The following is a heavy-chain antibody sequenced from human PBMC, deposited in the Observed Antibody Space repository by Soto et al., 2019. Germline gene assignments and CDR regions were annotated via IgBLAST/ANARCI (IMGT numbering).Heavy chain of an antibody. CDR2: IHYTGST. V-gene: IGHV4-59*01. D-gene: IGHD3-22*01. J-gene: IGHJ4*02. CDR3: ARALPNYYDSSGDRLFDY. CDR1: GGSIRSYY. Sequence: TSETLSLTCSVSGGSIRSYYWIWIRQPPGKGLEWIGYIHYTGSTNYNPSLKSRVTISVDTSKNQFSLKVSSVTAADTAVYYCARALPNYYDSSGDRLFDYWGQGTLVTVSS.